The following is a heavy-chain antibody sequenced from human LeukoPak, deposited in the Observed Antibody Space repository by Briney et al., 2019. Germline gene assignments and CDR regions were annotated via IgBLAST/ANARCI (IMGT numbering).Heavy chain of an antibody. D-gene: IGHD6-13*01. CDR2: IIPIFGTA. Sequence: SVKVSCKASGYTFTGYYMHWVRQAPGQGLEWMGRIIPIFGTANYAQKFQGRVTITTDESTSTAYMELSSLRSEDAAVYYCARGTGSSFYYYYYMDVWGKGTTVTVSS. CDR3: ARGTGSSFYYYYYMDV. CDR1: GYTFTGYY. V-gene: IGHV1-69*05. J-gene: IGHJ6*03.